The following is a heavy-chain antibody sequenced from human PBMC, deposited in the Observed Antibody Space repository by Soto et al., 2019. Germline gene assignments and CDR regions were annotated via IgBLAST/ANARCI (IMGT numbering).Heavy chain of an antibody. V-gene: IGHV3-23*01. CDR1: GFTFSSYA. J-gene: IGHJ4*02. CDR2: ISGSGGST. Sequence: QPGGSLRLSCAASGFTFSSYAMSWVRQAPGKGLEWVSAISGSGGSTYYADSVKGRFTISRDNSKNTLYLQMNSLRAEDTAVYYCAKDTGLLWFGELSPFXYWGQGTLVTVSS. D-gene: IGHD3-10*01. CDR3: AKDTGLLWFGELSPFXY.